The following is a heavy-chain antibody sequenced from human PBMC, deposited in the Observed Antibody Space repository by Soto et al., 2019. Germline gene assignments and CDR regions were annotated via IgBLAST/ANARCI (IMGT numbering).Heavy chain of an antibody. D-gene: IGHD6-13*01. CDR1: GFMFRSYA. CDR2: IWYDGSTK. J-gene: IGHJ4*02. Sequence: LRLSCAASGFMFRSYAMHWVRQAPGKGLEWVAGIWYDGSTKYYGDSVKGRYSISRDNSKNMLDLQMNSLRAEDTAVYYCARVASSSSWHIPHFDQWGQGTLVTVSS. V-gene: IGHV3-33*01. CDR3: ARVASSSSWHIPHFDQ.